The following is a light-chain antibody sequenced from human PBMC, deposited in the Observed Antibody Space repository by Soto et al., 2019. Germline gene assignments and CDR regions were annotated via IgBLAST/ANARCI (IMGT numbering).Light chain of an antibody. Sequence: EIVLTQSPGTLSLSPGERAALSCRASQSVSSSYLAWYRQKPGQAPRLLIYGASSRATGIPDRFSGSGSGTDFTLTISRLEPEDFAVYYCQQYSSSTWTFGQGTKV. V-gene: IGKV3-20*01. CDR3: QQYSSSTWT. J-gene: IGKJ1*01. CDR1: QSVSSSY. CDR2: GAS.